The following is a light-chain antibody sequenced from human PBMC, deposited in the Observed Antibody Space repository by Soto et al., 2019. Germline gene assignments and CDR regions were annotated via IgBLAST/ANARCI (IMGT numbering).Light chain of an antibody. CDR3: GTWDSSLSALV. CDR2: DNN. J-gene: IGLJ3*02. Sequence: QSVLTQPPSVSAAPGQKVTISCSGRSSNIGNNYVSWYQQLPGTAPKLLIYDNNDRPSGIPDRFSGSKSGTSATLGISGLQAGDEADYYCGTWDSSLSALVFGGGTKLTVL. CDR1: SSNIGNNY. V-gene: IGLV1-51*01.